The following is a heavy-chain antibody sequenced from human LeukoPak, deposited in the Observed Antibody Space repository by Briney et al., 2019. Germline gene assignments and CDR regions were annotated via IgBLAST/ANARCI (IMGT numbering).Heavy chain of an antibody. D-gene: IGHD2/OR15-2a*01. J-gene: IGHJ4*02. V-gene: IGHV4-34*01. Sequence: SETLSLTCAVYGGSFSGYYWSWIRQPPGKGLEWIGEIDHSGSTNYNPSLKSRVTISVDTSKNQFSLKLSSVTAADTAVYYCAGHHPRNTVDFWGQGTLVTVSS. CDR3: AGHHPRNTVDF. CDR2: IDHSGST. CDR1: GGSFSGYY.